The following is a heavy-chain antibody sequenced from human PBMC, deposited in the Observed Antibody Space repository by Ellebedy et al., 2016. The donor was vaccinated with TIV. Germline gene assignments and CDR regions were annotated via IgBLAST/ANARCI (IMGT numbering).Heavy chain of an antibody. CDR1: GFTFSTYS. J-gene: IGHJ4*02. Sequence: PGGSLRLSCAASGFTFSTYSLNWVRQAPGKGLEWVSSISTITNYADSVRGRITISRDNAKNSLYLQMNNLRAEDTAVYYCARDTLVGVTDSYFDYWGQGTLVTVSS. CDR3: ARDTLVGVTDSYFDY. D-gene: IGHD1-26*01. V-gene: IGHV3-21*04. CDR2: ISTIT.